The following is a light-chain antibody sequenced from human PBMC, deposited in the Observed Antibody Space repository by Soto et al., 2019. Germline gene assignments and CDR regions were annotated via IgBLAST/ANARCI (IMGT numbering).Light chain of an antibody. V-gene: IGLV2-14*01. Sequence: QSVLTQPASVSGSPGQSITISCTGTSSDVGAYNYDSWYQQHPGKVPKLIIYDVNNRLSGVSNRFSGSKSGNTASLTISGLQTEDEADYYCSSYTSATTYVFGTGTKVTVL. CDR2: DVN. CDR3: SSYTSATTYV. CDR1: SSDVGAYNY. J-gene: IGLJ1*01.